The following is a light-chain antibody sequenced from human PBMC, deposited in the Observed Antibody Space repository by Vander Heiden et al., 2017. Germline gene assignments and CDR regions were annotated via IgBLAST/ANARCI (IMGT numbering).Light chain of an antibody. CDR1: ASSKQY. Sequence: SYEPTQPPSASASPGQTARITCSGDASSKQYAHWYQQKPGQSPVLVIYKGIERPSAIPERFSGSSSGTTVALTISGVQAEDEADYYCRSADGSGTYPWVFGGGTKLTVL. V-gene: IGLV3-25*03. CDR3: RSADGSGTYPWV. CDR2: KGI. J-gene: IGLJ3*02.